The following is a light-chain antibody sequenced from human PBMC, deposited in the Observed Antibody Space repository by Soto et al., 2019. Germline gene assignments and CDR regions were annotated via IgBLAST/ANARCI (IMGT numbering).Light chain of an antibody. Sequence: MNQSPSTLSATLGETITLTCQASQDISKNLIWYQQKPGKAPKLLIYDASDLETAVPSRFSGSGSGTGFTFTISSLQPEDFATYYCQQYESLPLTFGQGTRLEIK. J-gene: IGKJ5*01. CDR2: DAS. CDR1: QDISKN. V-gene: IGKV1-33*01. CDR3: QQYESLPLT.